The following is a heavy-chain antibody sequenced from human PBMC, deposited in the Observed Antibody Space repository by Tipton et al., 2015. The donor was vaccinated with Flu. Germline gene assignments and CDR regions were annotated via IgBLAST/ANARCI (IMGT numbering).Heavy chain of an antibody. J-gene: IGHJ5*01. CDR3: ARDPAGYNWFDS. Sequence: TLSLTCTVSGGSISGNYWTWIRQPPGKAPEWIGFVCSSGTTNYNPSLKSRVTISVDTSKNQFSLKLSSVTAADTALYYCARDPAGYNWFDSWGQGTLVTVSS. CDR2: VCSSGTT. V-gene: IGHV4-59*01. D-gene: IGHD6-19*01. CDR1: GGSISGNY.